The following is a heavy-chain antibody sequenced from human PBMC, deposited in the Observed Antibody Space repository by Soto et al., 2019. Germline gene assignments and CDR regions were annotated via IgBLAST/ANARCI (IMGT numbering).Heavy chain of an antibody. Sequence: QLHLQESGPGLVKPSETLSHTCTVSNDSIRSGTYYWAWIRQPPGRGLEWMGSLSYLGTTDYNPSLKSRVTISKDASKNQFSLKLTSVTAADTAVYYCATGRSDSGWYEEHGWGRGTLVTVSS. CDR1: NDSIRSGTYY. J-gene: IGHJ4*02. V-gene: IGHV4-39*01. D-gene: IGHD6-19*01. CDR2: LSYLGTT. CDR3: ATGRSDSGWYEEHG.